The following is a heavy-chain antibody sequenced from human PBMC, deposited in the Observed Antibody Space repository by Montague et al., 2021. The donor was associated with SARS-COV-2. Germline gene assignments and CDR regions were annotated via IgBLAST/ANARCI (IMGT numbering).Heavy chain of an antibody. J-gene: IGHJ6*02. V-gene: IGHV4-31*03. CDR2: IYYSGST. CDR3: ARGGYYDSSGYSLLYYYYGMDV. CDR1: GGSISSSSYY. D-gene: IGHD3-22*01. Sequence: TLSLTCTVSGGSISSSSYYWGWIRQPPGKGLEWIGYIYYSGSTYYNPSLKSRVTISVDTSKNQFSLKLSSVTAADTAVYYCARGGYYDSSGYSLLYYYYGMDVWGQGTTVTVSS.